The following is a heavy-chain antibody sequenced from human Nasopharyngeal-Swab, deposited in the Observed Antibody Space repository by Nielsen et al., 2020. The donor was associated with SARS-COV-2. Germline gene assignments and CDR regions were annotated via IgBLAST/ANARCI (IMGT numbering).Heavy chain of an antibody. CDR1: GGTFSSYA. D-gene: IGHD5-12*01. CDR3: VRVAGASGYDFSG. V-gene: IGHV1-69*13. Sequence: SVKVSCKASGGTFSSYAISWVRQAPGQGLEWMGGIIPIFGTANYAQKFQGGVTITADESTSTAYMELSSLRSEDTAVYYCVRVAGASGYDFSGWGQGTLVTVSS. J-gene: IGHJ4*02. CDR2: IIPIFGTA.